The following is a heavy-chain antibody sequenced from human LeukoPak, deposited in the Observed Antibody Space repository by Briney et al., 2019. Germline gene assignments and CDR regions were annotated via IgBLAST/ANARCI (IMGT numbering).Heavy chain of an antibody. J-gene: IGHJ3*02. D-gene: IGHD3-9*01. Sequence: SVKVSCKASGGTFSSYALSWVRHAPGQGLEWMGGIIPIFGTANYAQKSQGRVTITADESTSTAYMELSSLRSEDTAVYYCARGLVKRAFDIWGQGTMVTVSS. CDR1: GGTFSSYA. CDR3: ARGLVKRAFDI. CDR2: IIPIFGTA. V-gene: IGHV1-69*01.